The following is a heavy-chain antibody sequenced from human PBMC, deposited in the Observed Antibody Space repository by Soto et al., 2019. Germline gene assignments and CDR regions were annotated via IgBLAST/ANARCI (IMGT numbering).Heavy chain of an antibody. CDR3: ANDGSVGYVFVGY. CDR1: GFTFSSYA. V-gene: IGHV3-23*01. CDR2: ISGSGGST. Sequence: EVQLLESGGGLVQPGGSLRLSCAASGFTFSSYAMSWVRQAPGKGLEWVSAISGSGGSTYYADSVKGRFTISRDNSKKMLYLQMNSLRAEDTAVYYCANDGSVGYVFVGYWGQGTLVTDS. D-gene: IGHD3-10*02. J-gene: IGHJ4*02.